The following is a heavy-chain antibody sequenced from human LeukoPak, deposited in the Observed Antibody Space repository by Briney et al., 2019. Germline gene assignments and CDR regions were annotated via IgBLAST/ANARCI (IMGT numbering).Heavy chain of an antibody. V-gene: IGHV1-8*03. Sequence: AASVKVSCKASGYTFTSYDINWVREATGQGLEWMGWMNPNSGNTGYAQKFQGRVTITRNTSISTAYMELSSLRSEDTAVYYCARGPRFWSGYYTPSYYYYYMDVWGKGTTVTVSS. CDR3: ARGPRFWSGYYTPSYYYYYMDV. CDR2: MNPNSGNT. CDR1: GYTFTSYD. D-gene: IGHD3-3*01. J-gene: IGHJ6*03.